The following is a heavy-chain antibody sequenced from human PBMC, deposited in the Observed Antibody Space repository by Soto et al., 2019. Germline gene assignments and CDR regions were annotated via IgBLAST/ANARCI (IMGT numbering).Heavy chain of an antibody. V-gene: IGHV3-48*02. CDR1: GFTFSSYS. CDR2: ISSSSSTI. D-gene: IGHD2-15*01. Sequence: SLRLSCAASGFTFSSYSMKWVRQAPGKGLEWVSYISSSSSTIYYADSVKGRFTISRDNAKNSLYLQMNSLRDEDTAVYYFASEYCSGGTCSYNGMDMWAQGATLTVSS. CDR3: ASEYCSGGTCSYNGMDM. J-gene: IGHJ6*02.